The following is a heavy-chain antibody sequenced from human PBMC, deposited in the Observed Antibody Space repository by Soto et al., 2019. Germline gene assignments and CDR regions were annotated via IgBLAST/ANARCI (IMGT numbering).Heavy chain of an antibody. CDR2: IIPIFGTA. J-gene: IGHJ3*02. Sequence: ASVKVSCKASGGTFSSYAISWVRQAPGQGLEWMGGIIPIFGTANYAQKFQGRVTITADKSTSTAYMELSSLRSEDTAVYYCARWGTSYEGQAFDIWGQGTMVTVSS. V-gene: IGHV1-69*06. CDR1: GGTFSSYA. D-gene: IGHD5-18*01. CDR3: ARWGTSYEGQAFDI.